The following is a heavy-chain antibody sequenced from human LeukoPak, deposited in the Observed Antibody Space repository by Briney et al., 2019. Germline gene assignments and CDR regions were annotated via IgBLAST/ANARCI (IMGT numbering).Heavy chain of an antibody. J-gene: IGHJ6*03. CDR2: MNPNSGNT. CDR1: GYTFTSYD. D-gene: IGHD3-3*01. Sequence: ASVKVSCKASGYTFTSYDINWVRQATGQGLEWMGWMNPNSGNTGYAQKFQGRVTMTRNTSISTAYMELSSLRSEDTAVYYCAREPRGITIFGVDYYYYYMDVWGKGTTVTVSS. V-gene: IGHV1-8*01. CDR3: AREPRGITIFGVDYYYYYMDV.